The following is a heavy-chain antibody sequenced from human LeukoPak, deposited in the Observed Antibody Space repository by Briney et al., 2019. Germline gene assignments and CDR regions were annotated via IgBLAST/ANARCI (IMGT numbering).Heavy chain of an antibody. Sequence: PGGSLRPSCAASGFTFSSYSMNRVRQAPGKGLGWVSSISSSSSYIYYADSVKGRFTISRDNAKNSLYLQMNSLRAEDTAVYYCAIEYGSGSYRYWGQGTLVTVSS. CDR1: GFTFSSYS. J-gene: IGHJ4*02. CDR2: ISSSSSYI. CDR3: AIEYGSGSYRY. V-gene: IGHV3-21*01. D-gene: IGHD3-10*01.